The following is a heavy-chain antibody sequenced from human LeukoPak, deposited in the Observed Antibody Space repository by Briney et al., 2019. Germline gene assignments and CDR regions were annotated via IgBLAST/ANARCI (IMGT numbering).Heavy chain of an antibody. CDR1: GFTLNSYG. V-gene: IGHV3-30*18. J-gene: IGHJ4*02. D-gene: IGHD5-12*01. CDR3: AKVDIVATIDAGRLVDY. Sequence: GGSLRLFCEASGFTLNSYGMQWVRQAQDKGLEWEAAISNDGSNKYYADSVKGRFTISRDNSKNTLYLQMNSLRAEDTAVYYCAKVDIVATIDAGRLVDYWGQGTLVTVFS. CDR2: ISNDGSNK.